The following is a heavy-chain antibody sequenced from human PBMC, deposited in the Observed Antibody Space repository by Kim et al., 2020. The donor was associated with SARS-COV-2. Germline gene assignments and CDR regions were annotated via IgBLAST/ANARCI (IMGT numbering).Heavy chain of an antibody. J-gene: IGHJ4*02. V-gene: IGHV3-23*01. CDR1: GFTFNNSG. CDR2: IGVGGST. Sequence: GGSLRLSCTASGFTFNNSGMAWVRQAPGKGKEWVSAIGVGGSTFYPDSVRGRFIISRDNSENTLYLQMNSLRADDTAIYYCAKERVGSGWGSYHEYWGQGTLVTVS. D-gene: IGHD6-25*01. CDR3: AKERVGSGWGSYHEY.